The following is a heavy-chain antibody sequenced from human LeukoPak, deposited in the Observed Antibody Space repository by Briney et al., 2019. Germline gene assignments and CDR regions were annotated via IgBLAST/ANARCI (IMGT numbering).Heavy chain of an antibody. CDR1: GFTVSSNY. D-gene: IGHD6-13*01. CDR2: IYSGGST. V-gene: IGHV3-53*04. Sequence: GGSLRLSCAASGFTVSSNYMSWVRQAPGKGLEWVSVIYSGGSTYYADSVKGRFTISRHNSKNTLYLQMNSLRAADTAVYYCARVSSGYSSREFDYWGQGTLVTVSS. J-gene: IGHJ4*02. CDR3: ARVSSGYSSREFDY.